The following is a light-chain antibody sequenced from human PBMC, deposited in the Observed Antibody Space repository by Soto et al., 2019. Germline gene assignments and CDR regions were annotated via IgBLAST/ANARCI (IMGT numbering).Light chain of an antibody. CDR3: QQYDRSPYT. CDR1: QTVTATY. J-gene: IGKJ2*01. V-gene: IGKV3-20*01. Sequence: EIVLTQSPGNVSLSPGERATLSCRASQTVTATYVAWFQQKPGQAPRLLIYDTSSRATGIPDRFSGSGSGTDFTITIRRLEPEDSAVYYCQQYDRSPYTFGQGTKLEIK. CDR2: DTS.